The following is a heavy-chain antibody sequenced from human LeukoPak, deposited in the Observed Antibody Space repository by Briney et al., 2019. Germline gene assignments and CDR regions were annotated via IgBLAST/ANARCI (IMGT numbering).Heavy chain of an antibody. CDR3: ARVMYYYDSNDAFDI. Sequence: GGSLRLSCAASGFTFSDYYMSWIRQAPGKGLEWVSYISSSGSTIYYADSVKGRFTISRDNAKNSLYLQMNSLRAEDTAVYYCARVMYYYDSNDAFDIWGQGTMVTVSS. CDR1: GFTFSDYY. D-gene: IGHD3-22*01. CDR2: ISSSGSTI. J-gene: IGHJ3*02. V-gene: IGHV3-11*04.